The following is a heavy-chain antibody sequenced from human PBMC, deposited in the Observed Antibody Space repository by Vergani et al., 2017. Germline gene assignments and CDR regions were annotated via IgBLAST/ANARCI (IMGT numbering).Heavy chain of an antibody. D-gene: IGHD5-24*01. CDR1: GGSFSGYY. CDR3: ARARRGGYNSY. V-gene: IGHV4-34*01. Sequence: QVQLQQWGAGLLKPSETLSLTCAVYGGSFSGYYWSWIRQPPGKGLEWIGEINHSGSTNYNPSLKSRVTISVDTSKNQFSMKLSSVTAADTAVDYCARARRGGYNSYWGQGTLVTVSS. J-gene: IGHJ4*02. CDR2: INHSGST.